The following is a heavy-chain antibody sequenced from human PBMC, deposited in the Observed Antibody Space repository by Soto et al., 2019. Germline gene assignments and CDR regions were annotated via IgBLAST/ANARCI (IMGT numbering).Heavy chain of an antibody. CDR1: GFTLEDYA. V-gene: IGHV3-9*01. J-gene: IGHJ4*02. CDR3: AKDSEGEYSSSCPDY. D-gene: IGHD6-13*01. CDR2: ISWNSGSI. Sequence: PGGSLRLSCAASGFTLEDYAMHWVRQAPGKGLEWVSGISWNSGSIGYADSVKGRFTISRDNAKNSLYLQMNSLRAEDTALYYCAKDSEGEYSSSCPDYWGQGTLVTVSS.